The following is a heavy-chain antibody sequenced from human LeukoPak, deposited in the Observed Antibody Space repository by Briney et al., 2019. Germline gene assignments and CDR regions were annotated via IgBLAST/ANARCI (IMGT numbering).Heavy chain of an antibody. Sequence: GGSLRLSCAASGFTFSDNYMTWVRQAPGKGLEWLSYISGNGGVIQYADSVKGRFTISRDNSKNLLYLQLTSLRAEDTALYYCARDRGRNSFDYWGQGTLVSVSS. CDR3: ARDRGRNSFDY. CDR2: ISGNGGVI. J-gene: IGHJ4*02. V-gene: IGHV3-11*04. CDR1: GFTFSDNY. D-gene: IGHD1-14*01.